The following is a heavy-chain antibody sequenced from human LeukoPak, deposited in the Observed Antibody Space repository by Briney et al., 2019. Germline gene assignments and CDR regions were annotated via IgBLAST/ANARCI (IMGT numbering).Heavy chain of an antibody. J-gene: IGHJ4*02. CDR3: ARAGSIYGWFDY. CDR2: IYYSGST. V-gene: IGHV4-59*01. CDR1: GGSISSYY. Sequence: SETLSLTCTVSGGSISSYYWSWIRQPPGKGLEWIGYIYYSGSTNYNPSLKSRVTISVDTSKNQFSLRLSSVTAADTAVYFCARAGSIYGWFDYWGQGTLVTVSS. D-gene: IGHD5-18*01.